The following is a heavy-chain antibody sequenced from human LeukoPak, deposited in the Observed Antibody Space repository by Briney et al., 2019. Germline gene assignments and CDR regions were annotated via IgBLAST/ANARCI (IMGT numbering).Heavy chain of an antibody. J-gene: IGHJ5*02. D-gene: IGHD6-19*01. V-gene: IGHV4-59*01. CDR2: IYYSGST. CDR1: GGSISGYF. Sequence: KPSETLSLTCTVSGGSISGYFWSWIRQPPGKGLEWIGYIYYSGSTNYNPSLKSRVTISVDTSKNQFSLKLSSVTAADTAVYYCARHGYSSGSLAWFDPWGQGTQVTVSS. CDR3: ARHGYSSGSLAWFDP.